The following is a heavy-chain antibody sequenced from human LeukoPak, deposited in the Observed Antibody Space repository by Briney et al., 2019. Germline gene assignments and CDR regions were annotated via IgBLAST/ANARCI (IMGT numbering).Heavy chain of an antibody. CDR3: ARLRGYMDV. CDR1: GYTLTELS. V-gene: IGHV1-24*01. CDR2: FDPEDGET. J-gene: IGHJ6*03. Sequence: ASVKVSCKVSGYTLTELSMHWVRQAPGKGLEWMGRFDPEDGETIYAQKFQGRVTMTRDTSISTAYMELSRLRSDDTAVYYCARLRGYMDVWGKGTTVTVSS.